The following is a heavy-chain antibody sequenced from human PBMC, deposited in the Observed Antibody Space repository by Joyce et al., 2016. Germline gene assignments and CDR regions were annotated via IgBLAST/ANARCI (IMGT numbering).Heavy chain of an antibody. CDR3: TTPSCAN. Sequence: EVQLVEYGGGLVQPGGSLRLSGAASGIIFSNKEMNWVRQAPGNGLEWISSINSDDSRIHYADSVRGRFTISRDNARNSLFLEMNSLRVEDTAMYYCTTPSCANWGQGSLVTVSS. D-gene: IGHD2-2*01. J-gene: IGHJ4*02. V-gene: IGHV3-48*03. CDR1: GIIFSNKE. CDR2: INSDDSRI.